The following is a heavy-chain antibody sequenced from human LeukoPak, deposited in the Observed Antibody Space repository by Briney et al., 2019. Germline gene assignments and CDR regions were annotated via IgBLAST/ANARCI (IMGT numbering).Heavy chain of an antibody. V-gene: IGHV4-39*07. J-gene: IGHJ5*02. CDR1: GGSISTSSYY. CDR3: AGQYYYGSGSYHWFDP. Sequence: PSETLSLTCTVSGGSISTSSYYWGWIRQPPGKGLECIGNIYYSGSTYYNPSLKSRVTISVDTSKNQFSLKLSSVTAADTAVYYCAGQYYYGSGSYHWFDPWGQGTLVTVSS. D-gene: IGHD3-10*01. CDR2: IYYSGST.